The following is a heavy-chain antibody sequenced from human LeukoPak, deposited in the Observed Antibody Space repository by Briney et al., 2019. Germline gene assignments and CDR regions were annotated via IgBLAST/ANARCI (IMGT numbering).Heavy chain of an antibody. Sequence: VASVKVSCKASGGTFSSYAISWVRQAPGQGLEWMGGIIPIFGTANYAQKFQGRVTITADESTSTAYMELRSLRSDDTAVYYCARDGGVRAFDIWGQGTMVTVSS. CDR2: IIPIFGTA. CDR1: GGTFSSYA. V-gene: IGHV1-69*13. D-gene: IGHD2-8*02. CDR3: ARDGGVRAFDI. J-gene: IGHJ3*02.